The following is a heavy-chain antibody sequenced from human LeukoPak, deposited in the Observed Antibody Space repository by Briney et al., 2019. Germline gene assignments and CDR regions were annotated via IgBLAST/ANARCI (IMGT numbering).Heavy chain of an antibody. Sequence: PGGSLRLSCAASGFTFSRYSMNWVRQAPGKGLEWVSYIRSSSSTIYYADSVRGRFTISRDNAKNSLYLQMNSLRDEDTAVYYCARDLSVVSSYYFDYWGQGTLVTVSS. CDR3: ARDLSVVSSYYFDY. D-gene: IGHD4-23*01. CDR2: IRSSSSTI. J-gene: IGHJ4*02. V-gene: IGHV3-48*02. CDR1: GFTFSRYS.